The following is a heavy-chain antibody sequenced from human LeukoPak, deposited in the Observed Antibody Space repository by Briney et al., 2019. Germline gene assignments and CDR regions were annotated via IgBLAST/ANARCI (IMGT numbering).Heavy chain of an antibody. CDR1: GFTVSSNY. J-gene: IGHJ4*02. D-gene: IGHD3-22*01. V-gene: IGHV3-53*01. Sequence: GGSLRLSCAASGFTVSSNYMSWVRQAPGKGLEWVSVIYSGGSTYYADSVKGRFTISRDDSKNTLYLQMNSLRAEDTAVYYCARDLSHDSSGYSDYWGQGTLVTVSS. CDR3: ARDLSHDSSGYSDY. CDR2: IYSGGST.